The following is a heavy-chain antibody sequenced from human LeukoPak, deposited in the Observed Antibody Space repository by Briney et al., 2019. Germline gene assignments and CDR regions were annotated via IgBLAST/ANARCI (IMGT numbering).Heavy chain of an antibody. CDR2: INPNSGGT. V-gene: IGHV1-2*02. Sequence: GASVKVSCKASGYTFTGYYMHWVRQAPGQGLEWMGWINPNSGGTNYAQKFQGRVTMTRDTSISTAYMELSRLRSDDTAVYYCARDIVVVVAASNYYYYMDVWGKGTTVTVSS. J-gene: IGHJ6*03. CDR3: ARDIVVVVAASNYYYYMDV. CDR1: GYTFTGYY. D-gene: IGHD2-15*01.